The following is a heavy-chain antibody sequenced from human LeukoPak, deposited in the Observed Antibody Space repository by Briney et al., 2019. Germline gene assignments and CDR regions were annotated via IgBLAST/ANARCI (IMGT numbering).Heavy chain of an antibody. CDR1: GGSISSSSYY. CDR2: IYYSGST. CDR3: ARSYSSGWYYFDY. D-gene: IGHD6-19*01. J-gene: IGHJ4*02. V-gene: IGHV4-39*01. Sequence: SETLSLTCTVSGGSISSSSYYWGWIRQPPGKGLEWIGSIYYSGSTYYNPSLKSRVTISVDTSKNQFSLKLSSVTAADTAVYYCARSYSSGWYYFDYWGQGTLVTVSS.